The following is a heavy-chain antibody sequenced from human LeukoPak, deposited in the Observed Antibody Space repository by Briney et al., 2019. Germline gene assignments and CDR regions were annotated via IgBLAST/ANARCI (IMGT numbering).Heavy chain of an antibody. J-gene: IGHJ4*02. Sequence: SSETLSLTCAVYGGSFSGYYWSWIRQPPGKGLEWIGEINHSGSTNYNPSLKSRVTISVDTSKNQFSLKLSSVTAADTAVYYCARVVWLPRIPFDYWGQGTLVTVSS. CDR3: ARVVWLPRIPFDY. V-gene: IGHV4-34*01. D-gene: IGHD6-19*01. CDR1: GGSFSGYY. CDR2: INHSGST.